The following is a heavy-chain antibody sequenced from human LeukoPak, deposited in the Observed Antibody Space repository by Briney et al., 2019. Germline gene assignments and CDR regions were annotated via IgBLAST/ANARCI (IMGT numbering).Heavy chain of an antibody. D-gene: IGHD3-10*01. CDR3: ARSGVLLWFGELSPAFDI. CDR2: INHSGST. J-gene: IGHJ3*02. Sequence: SETLSLTCTVSGGSISSYYWSWIRQPPGKGLEWIGEINHSGSTNYNPSLKSRVTISVDTSKNQFSLKLSSVTAADTAVYYCARSGVLLWFGELSPAFDIWGQGTMVTVSS. CDR1: GGSISSYY. V-gene: IGHV4-34*01.